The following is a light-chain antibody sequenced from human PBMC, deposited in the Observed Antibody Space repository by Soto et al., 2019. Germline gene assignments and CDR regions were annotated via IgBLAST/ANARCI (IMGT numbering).Light chain of an antibody. V-gene: IGKV3-15*01. Sequence: IVMTQSPGTLSVSPGEGATLSCGASQSISGNLAGFQQKPGQAPRPLIYGASIRATGIPARFSGSGSGTEFSLTITSLQPEDFATYYCLQHNTYPYTFGQGTKLEI. CDR2: GAS. J-gene: IGKJ2*01. CDR1: QSISGN. CDR3: LQHNTYPYT.